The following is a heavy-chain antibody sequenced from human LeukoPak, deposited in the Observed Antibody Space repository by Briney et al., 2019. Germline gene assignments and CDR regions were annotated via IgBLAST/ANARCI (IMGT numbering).Heavy chain of an antibody. CDR2: ITNSGSDI. CDR1: GFTFSSYA. Sequence: SGGSLRLSCAASGFTFSSYAMHWVRQAPGKGLEWISYITNSGSDIEYADSVKGRFTISWDNAKKSLYLEMNTLRAEDTAIYYCACPYRSRFDYWGQGTLVTVSS. J-gene: IGHJ4*02. V-gene: IGHV3-21*05. D-gene: IGHD6-13*01. CDR3: ACPYRSRFDY.